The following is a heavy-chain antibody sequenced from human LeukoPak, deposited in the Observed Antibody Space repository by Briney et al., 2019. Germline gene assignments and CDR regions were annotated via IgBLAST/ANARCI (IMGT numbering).Heavy chain of an antibody. CDR1: GYTFTSYY. Sequence: GASVKVSCKASGYTFTSYYMHWVRQAPGQGLEWMGIINPSGGSTSYAQKFQGRVTTTRDTSTSTVYMELSSLRSEDTAVYYCARAGCSSTSCYRSWFDPWGQGTLVTVSS. D-gene: IGHD2-2*01. CDR2: INPSGGST. V-gene: IGHV1-46*01. J-gene: IGHJ5*02. CDR3: ARAGCSSTSCYRSWFDP.